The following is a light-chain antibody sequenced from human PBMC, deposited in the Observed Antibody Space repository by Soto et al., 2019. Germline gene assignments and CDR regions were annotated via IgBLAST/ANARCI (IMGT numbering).Light chain of an antibody. J-gene: IGKJ1*01. Sequence: EVVLTQSPGTLSLSPGERATLSGMASQSVSSNCLAWYQQKPGQAPRLLIYDASNRATGIPDRFSGSGSGTDFTLTISRLEPEDFAMYYCQQYGSSPGTFGQGTKVDI. V-gene: IGKV3-20*01. CDR3: QQYGSSPGT. CDR1: QSVSSNC. CDR2: DAS.